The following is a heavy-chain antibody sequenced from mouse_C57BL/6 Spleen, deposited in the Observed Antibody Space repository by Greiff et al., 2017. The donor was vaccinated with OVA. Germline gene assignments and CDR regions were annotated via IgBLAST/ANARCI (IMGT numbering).Heavy chain of an antibody. J-gene: IGHJ2*01. D-gene: IGHD2-4*01. CDR3: ARAQDYDYDDGQGYYFDY. CDR2: ISDGGSYT. Sequence: EVQLVESGGGLVKPGGSLKLSCAASGFTFSSYAMSWVRQTPEKRLEWVATISDGGSYTYYPDNVKGRFTISRDNAKNNLDLHMSQLKSEDTAMYYCARAQDYDYDDGQGYYFDYWGQGTTLTVSS. V-gene: IGHV5-4*01. CDR1: GFTFSSYA.